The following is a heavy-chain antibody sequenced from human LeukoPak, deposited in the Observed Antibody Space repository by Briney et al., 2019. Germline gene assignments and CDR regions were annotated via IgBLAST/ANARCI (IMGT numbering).Heavy chain of an antibody. CDR3: AREGSSWYWGTATRGWYFDL. CDR1: GGSFSGYY. D-gene: IGHD6-13*01. J-gene: IGHJ2*01. Sequence: SETLSLTCAVYGGSFSGYYWSWIRQPPGKGLEWIGEINHSESTNYNPSLKSRVTISVDTSKNQFSLKLSSVTAADTAVYYCAREGSSWYWGTATRGWYFDLWGRGTLVTVSS. CDR2: INHSEST. V-gene: IGHV4-34*01.